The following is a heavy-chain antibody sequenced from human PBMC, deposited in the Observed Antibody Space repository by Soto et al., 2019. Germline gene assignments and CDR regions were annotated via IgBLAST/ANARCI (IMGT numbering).Heavy chain of an antibody. V-gene: IGHV3-23*01. CDR3: SKSPAHTYYYDSSGYP. CDR2: ISGSGGST. Sequence: PGGSLRLSCAASGFTFSSYAMSWVRQAPGKGLEWGSAISGSGGSTYYADSVKGRFTISRDNSKNTLYLQINRLRAEHTPVSYCSKSPAHTYYYDSSGYPWRQGTLVTVSS. J-gene: IGHJ5*02. CDR1: GFTFSSYA. D-gene: IGHD3-22*01.